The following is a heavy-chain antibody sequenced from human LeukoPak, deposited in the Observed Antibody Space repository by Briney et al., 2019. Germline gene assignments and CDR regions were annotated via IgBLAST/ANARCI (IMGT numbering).Heavy chain of an antibody. Sequence: SVKVSCKASGYTFTGYYMHWVRQAPGQGLEWMGGIIPIFGTANYAQKFQGRVTITTDESTSTAYMELSSLRSEDTAVYYCASGPGDVAARLDYWGQGTLVTVSS. CDR1: GYTFTGYY. V-gene: IGHV1-69*05. J-gene: IGHJ4*02. D-gene: IGHD6-6*01. CDR2: IIPIFGTA. CDR3: ASGPGDVAARLDY.